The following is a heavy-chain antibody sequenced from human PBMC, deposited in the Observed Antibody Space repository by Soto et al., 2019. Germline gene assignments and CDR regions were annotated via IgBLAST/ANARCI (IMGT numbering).Heavy chain of an antibody. CDR2: INAGNGNT. Sequence: ASVKVSCKASGYTFTSYAMHWVRQAPGQRLEWMGWINAGNGNTKYSQKFQGRVTITRDTSASTAYMELSSLRSEDTAVYYCARSYGSGSYNYYGMDVWGQGNTVTVSS. J-gene: IGHJ6*02. V-gene: IGHV1-3*01. D-gene: IGHD3-10*01. CDR3: ARSYGSGSYNYYGMDV. CDR1: GYTFTSYA.